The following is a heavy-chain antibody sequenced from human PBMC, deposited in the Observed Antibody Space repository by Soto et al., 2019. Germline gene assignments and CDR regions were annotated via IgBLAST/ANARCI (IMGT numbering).Heavy chain of an antibody. Sequence: GGSLRLSCAASRFTFSSYWMSWVRQAPGKGLEWVANIKQDGSEKYYVDSVKGRFTISRDNAKNSLYLQMNNLRAEDSAVYYCARDRNTIFGVVIHDYWGQGTLVTVSS. CDR3: ARDRNTIFGVVIHDY. D-gene: IGHD3-3*01. CDR1: RFTFSSYW. J-gene: IGHJ4*02. CDR2: IKQDGSEK. V-gene: IGHV3-7*01.